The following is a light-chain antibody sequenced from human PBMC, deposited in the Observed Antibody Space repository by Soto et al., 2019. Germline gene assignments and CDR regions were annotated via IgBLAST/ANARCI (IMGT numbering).Light chain of an antibody. CDR3: QQYNTYPWT. V-gene: IGKV1-5*03. CDR2: KAS. CDR1: QSISSW. J-gene: IGKJ1*01. Sequence: DIQMTQSPSTLSAFVGDSVTITCRASQSISSWLAWYQQKPGKAPKLLIYKASNLQIGVPSRFSGSGSGTEFTLTISGLQPDDVATYHCQQYNTYPWTFGQGTKVEIK.